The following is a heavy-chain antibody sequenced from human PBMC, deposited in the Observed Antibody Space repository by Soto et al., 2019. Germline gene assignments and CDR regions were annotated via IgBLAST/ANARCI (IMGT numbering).Heavy chain of an antibody. V-gene: IGHV4-30-2*01. D-gene: IGHD1-26*01. J-gene: IGHJ4*02. Sequence: TLSLTCTVSGASISYGNYAWSWIRQTPGKGLEWIGYINHLETTFYNPSFESRLTLSIDRAKNQFSLNLNSMSAADRAVYFCARGGGSDSFDYWGQGILVTVSS. CDR2: INHLETT. CDR3: ARGGGSDSFDY. CDR1: GASISYGNYA.